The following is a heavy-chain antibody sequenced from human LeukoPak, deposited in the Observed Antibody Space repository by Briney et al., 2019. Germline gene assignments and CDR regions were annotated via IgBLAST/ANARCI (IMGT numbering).Heavy chain of an antibody. J-gene: IGHJ4*02. CDR2: INPSGGST. Sequence: ASVKVSCKASGYTFTSYYMHWVRQAPGQGLEWMGIINPSGGSTSYAQKFQGRVTMTRDMSTSTVYTELSSLRSEDTAVYYCARDHPEYSSSSHFDYWAREPWSPSPQ. V-gene: IGHV1-46*01. CDR3: ARDHPEYSSSSHFDY. D-gene: IGHD6-6*01. CDR1: GYTFTSYY.